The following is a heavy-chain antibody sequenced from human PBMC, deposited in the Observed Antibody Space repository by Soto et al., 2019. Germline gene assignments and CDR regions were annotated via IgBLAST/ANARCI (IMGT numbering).Heavy chain of an antibody. J-gene: IGHJ4*01. CDR2: ISPYTGAT. V-gene: IGHV1-18*01. D-gene: IGHD2-15*01. CDR3: ARCCSVGTCRSTY. Sequence: QVQLVQSGTEVKKPGASVRVSCKASGYPFTSYGINWVRQAPGQGLEWMGWISPYTGATHYRQSLQGRVTMTTETSTSNAYMELRRLRSFDTGFYFCARCCSVGTCRSTYWGHGTRVTVSS. CDR1: GYPFTSYG.